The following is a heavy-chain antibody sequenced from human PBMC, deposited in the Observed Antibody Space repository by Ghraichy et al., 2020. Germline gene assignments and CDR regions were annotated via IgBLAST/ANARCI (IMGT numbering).Heavy chain of an antibody. CDR1: GFTFTNYG. J-gene: IGHJ4*02. CDR3: ARDVANYSPGY. CDR2: IWANGNNK. V-gene: IGHV3-33*01. D-gene: IGHD2-15*01. Sequence: GGSLRLSCAASGFTFTNYGMHWVRQAPGKGLEWVAVIWANGNNKYYADSVRGRFTISRDSSKNTVYLQMNSLRGDDTAVYYCARDVANYSPGYWGQGTLVTVSS.